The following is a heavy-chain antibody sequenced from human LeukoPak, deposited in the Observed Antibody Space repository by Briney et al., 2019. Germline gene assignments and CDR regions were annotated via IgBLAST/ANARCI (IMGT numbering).Heavy chain of an antibody. J-gene: IGHJ4*02. CDR1: GFTVSSNY. CDR2: IYSGGST. D-gene: IGHD6-19*01. Sequence: GGSLKLSCAASGFTVSSNYMSWVRQAPGKGLEWVSVIYSGGSTYYADSVKGRFTISRDNPKNTLYLQMNSLRAEDTAVYYCARERDSSGFETYWGQGTLVTVSS. CDR3: ARERDSSGFETY. V-gene: IGHV3-53*01.